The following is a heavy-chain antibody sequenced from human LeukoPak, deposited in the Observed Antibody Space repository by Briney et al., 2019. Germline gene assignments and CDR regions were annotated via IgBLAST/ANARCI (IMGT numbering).Heavy chain of an antibody. CDR3: ARDHGYCSSTSCYPSSSMDY. Sequence: SVKVSCKASGGTFSSYAISWVRQAPGQGLEWMGRIIPILGIANYAQKFQGRVSITADKSTSTAYMELSSLRSEDTAVYYCARDHGYCSSTSCYPSSSMDYWGQGTLVTVSS. D-gene: IGHD2-2*01. CDR2: IIPILGIA. CDR1: GGTFSSYA. V-gene: IGHV1-69*04. J-gene: IGHJ4*02.